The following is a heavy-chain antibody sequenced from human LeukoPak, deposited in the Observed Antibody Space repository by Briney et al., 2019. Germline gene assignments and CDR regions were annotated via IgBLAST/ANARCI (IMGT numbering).Heavy chain of an antibody. Sequence: ASVKVSCKASGYTFSSYGISWVRQAPGQGLEWMGWISTYNDNTKYAQKFQDRVTLTTDTSTSTAYMELRSLRPDDTAVYYCARDPRLYSSSWYNWFDPWGQGTLVSVSS. V-gene: IGHV1-18*01. CDR2: ISTYNDNT. CDR1: GYTFSSYG. CDR3: ARDPRLYSSSWYNWFDP. J-gene: IGHJ5*02. D-gene: IGHD6-13*01.